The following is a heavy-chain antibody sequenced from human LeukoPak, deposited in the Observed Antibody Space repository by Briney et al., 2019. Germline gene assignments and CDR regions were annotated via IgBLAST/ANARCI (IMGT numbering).Heavy chain of an antibody. V-gene: IGHV4-59*01. CDR3: ARGPVTTFDY. CDR1: GGSISSYY. D-gene: IGHD4-17*01. Sequence: SETLSLTCTVSGGSISSYYWSWIRQPPGKGLEWIGYIYYSGSTNYNPSLKSRVTISVDTSKNQFSLRLSSVTAADTAVYYCARGPVTTFDYWGQGTLVTVSS. CDR2: IYYSGST. J-gene: IGHJ4*02.